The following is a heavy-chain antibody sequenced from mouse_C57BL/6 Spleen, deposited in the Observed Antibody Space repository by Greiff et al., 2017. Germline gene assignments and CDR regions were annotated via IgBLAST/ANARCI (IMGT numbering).Heavy chain of an antibody. J-gene: IGHJ1*03. CDR2: IRNKANNHAT. Sequence: EVQGVESGGGLVQPGGSMKLSCAASGFTFSDAWMDWVRQSPEKGLEWVAEIRNKANNHATYYAESVKGRFTISRDDSKSSVYLQMNSLRAEDTGIYYCTRRTGVYWYFDVWGTGTTVTVSS. CDR1: GFTFSDAW. V-gene: IGHV6-6*01. D-gene: IGHD4-1*01. CDR3: TRRTGVYWYFDV.